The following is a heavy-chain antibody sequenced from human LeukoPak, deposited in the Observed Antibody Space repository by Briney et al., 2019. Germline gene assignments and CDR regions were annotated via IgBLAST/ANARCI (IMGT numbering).Heavy chain of an antibody. J-gene: IGHJ6*03. CDR1: GFTFSSYG. V-gene: IGHV3-30*02. D-gene: IGHD1-7*01. CDR2: IRYDGSNK. CDR3: ARLNWNYESYMDV. Sequence: GGSLRLSCAASGFTFSSYGMHWVRQAPGKGLEWVAFIRYDGSNKYYADSVKGRFTISRDNAKNSLYLQMNSLRAEDTAVYYCARLNWNYESYMDVWGKGTTVTVSS.